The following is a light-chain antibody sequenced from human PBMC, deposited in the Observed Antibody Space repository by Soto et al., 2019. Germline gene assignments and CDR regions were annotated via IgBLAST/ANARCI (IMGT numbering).Light chain of an antibody. CDR1: QTINSW. CDR3: QQSYSTPIT. V-gene: IGKV1-5*03. Sequence: DIQVTQSPSTLSASVGDRVTITCRASQTINSWLAWYQQKPGKAPKLLIYKASYLQSWVPSTFSGSGSGTDFTLTISSLQPEDFATYYCQQSYSTPITFGQGTRLEIK. J-gene: IGKJ5*01. CDR2: KAS.